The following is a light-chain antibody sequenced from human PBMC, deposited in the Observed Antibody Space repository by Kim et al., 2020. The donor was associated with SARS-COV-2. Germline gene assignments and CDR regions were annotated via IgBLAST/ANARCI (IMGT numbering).Light chain of an antibody. CDR2: KAS. CDR1: QSISIW. J-gene: IGKJ1*01. Sequence: DIQMTQSPSTLSASVGDRVTITCRASQSISIWLAWYQQKPGKAPKLLIYKASSLESGVPSRFSGSGSGTEFTLTISSLQPDDFTTYYCQQYNSYSWTFGQGTKLEI. CDR3: QQYNSYSWT. V-gene: IGKV1-5*03.